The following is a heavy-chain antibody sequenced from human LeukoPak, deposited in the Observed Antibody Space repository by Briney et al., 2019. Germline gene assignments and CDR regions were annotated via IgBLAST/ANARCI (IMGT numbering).Heavy chain of an antibody. V-gene: IGHV4-59*01. CDR3: ARDSIPTMITRGFYT. CDR2: IYYSGST. J-gene: IGHJ5*02. CDR1: GGSISSYY. Sequence: PSETLSLTCTVSGGSISSYYWSWIRQPPGKGLEWIGYIYYSGSTNYNPSLKSRVTISVDTSKNQFSLKLSSVTAADTAVYYCARDSIPTMITRGFYTLGQGTLVTVSS. D-gene: IGHD3-16*01.